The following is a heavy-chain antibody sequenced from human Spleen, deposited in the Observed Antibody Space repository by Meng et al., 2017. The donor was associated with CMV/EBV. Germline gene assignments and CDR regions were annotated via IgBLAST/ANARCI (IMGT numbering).Heavy chain of an antibody. J-gene: IGHJ6*02. CDR2: ISYDGSNK. Sequence: GESLKISCAASGFTFSSHWMHWVRQAPGKGLEWVAVISYDGSNKYYADSVKGRFSISRDNSKNTLYVQMNSLRVEDTAVYYCAKDCSGGTCWDYYYSGMDVWGQGTTVTVSS. V-gene: IGHV3-30*18. CDR3: AKDCSGGTCWDYYYSGMDV. D-gene: IGHD2-15*01. CDR1: GFTFSSHW.